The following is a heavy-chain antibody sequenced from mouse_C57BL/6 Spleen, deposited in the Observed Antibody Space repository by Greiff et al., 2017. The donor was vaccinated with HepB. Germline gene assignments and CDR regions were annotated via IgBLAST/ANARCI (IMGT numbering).Heavy chain of an antibody. D-gene: IGHD4-1*01. Sequence: VQLQQSGAELVKPGASVKISCKASGYAFSSYWMNWVKQRPGKGLEWIGQIYPGDGDTNYNGKFKGKATLTADKSSSTAYMQLSSLTSEDSAVYFCARGGLTAPYYFDYWGQGTTLTVSS. J-gene: IGHJ2*01. CDR1: GYAFSSYW. V-gene: IGHV1-80*01. CDR2: IYPGDGDT. CDR3: ARGGLTAPYYFDY.